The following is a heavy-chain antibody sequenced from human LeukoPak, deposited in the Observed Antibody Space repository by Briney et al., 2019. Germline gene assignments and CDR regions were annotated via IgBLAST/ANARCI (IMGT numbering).Heavy chain of an antibody. D-gene: IGHD3-10*01. J-gene: IGHJ4*02. Sequence: SGPTLVNPTQTLTLTCTFSGFSLSTSGVAVGWIRQSPGKALEWLALIFWDDDNRFSPSLKSRLTITKDTSKNQVVLTMTNMDPVDTATYYCGHWYYYGSGTYSKYYFDYWGQGTLVTVSS. CDR3: GHWYYYGSGTYSKYYFDY. V-gene: IGHV2-5*02. CDR1: GFSLSTSGVA. CDR2: IFWDDDN.